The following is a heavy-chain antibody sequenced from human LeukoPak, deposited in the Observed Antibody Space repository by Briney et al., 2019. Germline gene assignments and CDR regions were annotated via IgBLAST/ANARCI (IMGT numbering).Heavy chain of an antibody. J-gene: IGHJ4*02. Sequence: GASVKVSCKASGGTFSSYAISWVRQAPGQGLEWMGVIIPIFGTANYAQKFQGRVTITADESTSTAYMELSSLRSEDTAVYYCARESFPIPGYSSSWSLGYWGQGTLVTVSS. CDR2: IIPIFGTA. D-gene: IGHD6-13*01. CDR3: ARESFPIPGYSSSWSLGY. CDR1: GGTFSSYA. V-gene: IGHV1-69*13.